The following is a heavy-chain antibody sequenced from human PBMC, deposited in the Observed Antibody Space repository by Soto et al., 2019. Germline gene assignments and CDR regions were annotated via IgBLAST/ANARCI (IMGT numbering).Heavy chain of an antibody. D-gene: IGHD2-21*01. V-gene: IGHV1-3*01. Sequence: GASVKVSCTASGYTFTSYAMHWVRRSPGHRLGWMGWINAGNGNTKYSQKFQGRVPITRDTAASTANMELSSLRSDDTAVYFCSSGDCVNAGCGYSFFDPWGQGTLVTVSS. CDR1: GYTFTSYA. J-gene: IGHJ5*02. CDR2: INAGNGNT. CDR3: SSGDCVNAGCGYSFFDP.